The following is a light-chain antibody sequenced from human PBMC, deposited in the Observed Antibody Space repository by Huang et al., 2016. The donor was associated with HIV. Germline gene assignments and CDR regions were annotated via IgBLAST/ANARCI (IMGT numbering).Light chain of an antibody. J-gene: IGKJ2*01. V-gene: IGKV4-1*01. CDR3: QQYYSTPYT. Sequence: DIVMTQSPDSLAVSLGERATINCKSSQSVLYNSNNKNYLTWYQHKPGQPPKLLIYWASTRKSGVPDRFSGSGSGTDFTLTISSLQAEDVAVYYCQQYYSTPYTFGQGTKLEIK. CDR2: WAS. CDR1: QSVLYNSNNKNY.